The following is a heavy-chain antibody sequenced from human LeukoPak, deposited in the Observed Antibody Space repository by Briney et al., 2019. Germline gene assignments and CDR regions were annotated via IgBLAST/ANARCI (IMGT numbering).Heavy chain of an antibody. V-gene: IGHV4-59*01. Sequence: SETLSLTCTVSSDSISSYYWSWIRQPPGKGLEWIGYIYYSGSTNYNPSLKSRVTISVDTSKNQFSLKLSSVTAADTAVYYCARGYKSSYYHYYYMDVWGKGTTVTVSS. D-gene: IGHD1-1*01. CDR3: ARGYKSSYYHYYYMDV. CDR2: IYYSGST. CDR1: SDSISSYY. J-gene: IGHJ6*03.